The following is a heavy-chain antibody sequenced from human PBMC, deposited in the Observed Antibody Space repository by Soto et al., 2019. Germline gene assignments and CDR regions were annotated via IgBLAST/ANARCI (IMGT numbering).Heavy chain of an antibody. CDR2: ISYDGNNK. D-gene: IGHD2-15*01. CDR1: GFTYSTYT. V-gene: IGHV3-30-3*01. J-gene: IGHJ4*02. Sequence: HPGGSLRLSCAASGFTYSTYTMHWVRQAPGKGLEWVAVISYDGNNKFYADSVKGRFTISRDSTKQTLYLQMNSLRAEDTAVYYCARELFIYSGGSPRDCYFDYWGQGTLVTVSS. CDR3: ARELFIYSGGSPRDCYFDY.